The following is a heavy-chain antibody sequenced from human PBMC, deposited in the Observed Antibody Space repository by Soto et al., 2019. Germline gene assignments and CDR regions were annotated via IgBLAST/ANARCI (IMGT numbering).Heavy chain of an antibody. J-gene: IGHJ4*02. Sequence: EVQLVESGGGLVQPGGSLRLSCAASGFTFRSYSMNWVRQAPGKGLDWISYISASTTSIYYADSVQGRFTISRDNAKNSLCLQMNSLRAEDSGLYFFVRGNYEKSIDYWGQGTRVTVSS. CDR2: ISASTTSI. CDR3: VRGNYEKSIDY. V-gene: IGHV3-48*01. CDR1: GFTFRSYS. D-gene: IGHD3-16*01.